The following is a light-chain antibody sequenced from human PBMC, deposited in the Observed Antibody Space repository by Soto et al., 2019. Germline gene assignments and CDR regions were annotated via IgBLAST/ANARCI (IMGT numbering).Light chain of an antibody. J-gene: IGLJ2*01. CDR3: SSYISSNTQI. V-gene: IGLV2-14*03. CDR1: SSDIGGYNY. CDR2: DVI. Sequence: QSALTQPASVSGSPGQSITISCTGTSSDIGGYNYVSWYQQHPGKAPKLMIYDVIHRPSGVSNRFSGSKSGNTASLTISGLQADDEAHYYCSSYISSNTQIFGGGTKLTVL.